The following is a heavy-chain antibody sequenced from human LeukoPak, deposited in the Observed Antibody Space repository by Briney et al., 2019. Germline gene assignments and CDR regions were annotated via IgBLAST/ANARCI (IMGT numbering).Heavy chain of an antibody. CDR3: ARAYGSGSYPQDFDY. V-gene: IGHV1-8*03. CDR2: MNPNSGNT. J-gene: IGHJ4*02. Sequence: ASVKVSCKASGYTFTSYDIDWVRQATGQGLEWMGWMNPNSGNTGYAQKFQGRVTITRNTSISTAYMELSSLRSEDTAVYYCARAYGSGSYPQDFDYWGQGTLVTVSS. CDR1: GYTFTSYD. D-gene: IGHD3-10*01.